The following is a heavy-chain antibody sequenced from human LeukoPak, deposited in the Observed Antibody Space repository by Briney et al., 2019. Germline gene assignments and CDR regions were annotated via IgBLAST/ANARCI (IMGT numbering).Heavy chain of an antibody. CDR1: VLIPLNAL. J-gene: IGHJ4*01. CDR3: TTEAVTPVY. D-gene: IGHD4-17*01. V-gene: IGHV3-15*01. CDR2: IKIKNDGGTT. Sequence: GGAPRESRVAPVLIPLNALLSWVDPPPGRGGEWVGRIKIKNDGGTTDFAAPVKGRFNISRDDSKNTLYLQMNSLKTEDTAVYYCTTEAVTPVYWGQGTLVTVSS.